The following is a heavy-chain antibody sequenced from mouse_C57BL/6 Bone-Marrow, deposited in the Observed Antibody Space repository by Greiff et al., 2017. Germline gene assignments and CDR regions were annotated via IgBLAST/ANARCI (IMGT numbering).Heavy chain of an antibody. CDR2: ISSGGSYN. J-gene: IGHJ1*03. V-gene: IGHV5-6*01. D-gene: IGHD1-1*01. CDR1: GFTFSSYG. CDR3: ARQGYYYGSDWYFDV. Sequence: VESGGDLVKPGGSLKLSCAASGFTFSSYGMSWVRQTPDKRLEWVATISSGGSYNYYPDSVKGRFTISRDNAKNTLYLQMSSLKSEDTAMYYCARQGYYYGSDWYFDVWGTGTTVTVSS.